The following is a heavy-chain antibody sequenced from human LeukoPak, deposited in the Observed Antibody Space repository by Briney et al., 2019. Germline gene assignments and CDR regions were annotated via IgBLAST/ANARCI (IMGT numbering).Heavy chain of an antibody. CDR2: ISSSSSTI. J-gene: IGHJ4*02. CDR3: ARVPWIQLIDY. Sequence: GGSLRLSCAASGFTFSSYEMNWVRQAPGKGLEWVSYISSSSSTIYYADSVKGRFTISRDNAKNSLYLQMNSLRAEDTAVYYCARVPWIQLIDYWGQGTLVTVSS. CDR1: GFTFSSYE. V-gene: IGHV3-48*01. D-gene: IGHD5-18*01.